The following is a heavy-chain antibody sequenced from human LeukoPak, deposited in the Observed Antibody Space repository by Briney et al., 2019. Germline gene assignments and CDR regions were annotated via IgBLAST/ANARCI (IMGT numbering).Heavy chain of an antibody. CDR1: GGSISSYY. CDR3: ARESEAKYSNYVDY. CDR2: IYYSGST. J-gene: IGHJ4*02. D-gene: IGHD4-11*01. V-gene: IGHV4-59*01. Sequence: PSETLSHTCTVSGGSISSYYWSWIRQPPGKGLEWIGYIYYSGSTNYNPSLKSRVTISVDTSKNQFSLKLSSVTAADTAVYYCARESEAKYSNYVDYWGQGTLVTVSS.